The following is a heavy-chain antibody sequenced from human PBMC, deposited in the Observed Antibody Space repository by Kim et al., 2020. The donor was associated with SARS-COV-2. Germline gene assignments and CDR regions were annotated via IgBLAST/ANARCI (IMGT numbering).Heavy chain of an antibody. J-gene: IGHJ5*02. V-gene: IGHV4-34*01. Sequence: SETLSLTCAVYGGSFSGYYWSWIRQPPGKGLEWIGEINHSGSTNYNPSLKSRVTISVDTSKNQFSLKLSSVTAADTAVYYCARAFGKYQRRNWFDPWGQG. D-gene: IGHD2-2*01. CDR2: INHSGST. CDR3: ARAFGKYQRRNWFDP. CDR1: GGSFSGYY.